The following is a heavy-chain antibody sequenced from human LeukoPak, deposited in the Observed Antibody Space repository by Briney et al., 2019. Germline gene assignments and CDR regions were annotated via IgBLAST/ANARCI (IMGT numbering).Heavy chain of an antibody. CDR3: ASEYCSGGNCYFDY. J-gene: IGHJ4*02. V-gene: IGHV5-51*01. Sequence: ESLKISCKGSEYSFATYWIGWVRQMPGQGLEWMGIIFPGDSDTRYSPSFQGQVTISADKSISTAYLQWSSLKASDTAIYYCASEYCSGGNCYFDYWGQGTLVTVSS. CDR1: EYSFATYW. D-gene: IGHD2-15*01. CDR2: IFPGDSDT.